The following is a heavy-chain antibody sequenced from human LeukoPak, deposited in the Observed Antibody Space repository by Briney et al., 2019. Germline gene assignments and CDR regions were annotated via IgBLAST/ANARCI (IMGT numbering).Heavy chain of an antibody. CDR3: ARITLVVPAAIGMVADYYYYYGMDV. CDR2: INAGNGNT. CDR1: GYTFTSYA. J-gene: IGHJ6*02. D-gene: IGHD2-2*02. V-gene: IGHV1-3*01. Sequence: ASVKVSCKASGYTFTSYAMHWVRQAPGQRLEWMGWINAGNGNTKYSQKFQGRVTITRDTSASTAYMELSSLRSEDTAVYYCARITLVVPAAIGMVADYYYYYGMDVWGQGTTVTVSS.